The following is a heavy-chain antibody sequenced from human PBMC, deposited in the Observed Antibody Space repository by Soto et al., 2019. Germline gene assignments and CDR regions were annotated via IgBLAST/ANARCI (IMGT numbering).Heavy chain of an antibody. CDR3: AKDGGITIFGVVIDY. V-gene: IGHV3-23*01. Sequence: GGSLRLSCAASGFTFSSYAMSWVRQAPGKGLEWVSAISGSGGSTYYADSVKGRFTISRDNSKNTLYLQMNSLRAEDTAVYYCAKDGGITIFGVVIDYWGQGXLVTVYS. CDR2: ISGSGGST. J-gene: IGHJ4*02. D-gene: IGHD3-3*01. CDR1: GFTFSSYA.